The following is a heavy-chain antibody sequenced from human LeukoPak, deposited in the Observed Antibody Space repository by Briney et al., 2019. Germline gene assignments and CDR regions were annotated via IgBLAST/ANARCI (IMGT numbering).Heavy chain of an antibody. D-gene: IGHD6-13*01. Sequence: SETLSLTCTVSGGSISSYYWSWIRQPAGKGLEWIGRIYTSGSTNYNPSLKSRVTMSVDTSKNQFSLKLSSVTAADTAVYYCATAYGSSWSQDYGMDVWGQGTTVTVSS. CDR2: IYTSGST. V-gene: IGHV4-4*07. CDR3: ATAYGSSWSQDYGMDV. CDR1: GGSISSYY. J-gene: IGHJ6*02.